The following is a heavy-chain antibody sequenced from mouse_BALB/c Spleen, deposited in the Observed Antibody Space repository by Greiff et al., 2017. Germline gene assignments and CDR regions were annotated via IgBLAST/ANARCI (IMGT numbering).Heavy chain of an antibody. V-gene: IGHV5-9-3*01. Sequence: DVHLVESGGGLVKPGGSLKLSCAASGFTFSSYAMSWVRQTPEKRLEWVATISSGGSYTYYPDSVKGRFTISRDNAKNTLYLQMSSLRSEDTAMYYCAREGLYAMDYWGQGTSVTVSS. CDR1: GFTFSSYA. J-gene: IGHJ4*01. D-gene: IGHD3-1*01. CDR3: AREGLYAMDY. CDR2: ISSGGSYT.